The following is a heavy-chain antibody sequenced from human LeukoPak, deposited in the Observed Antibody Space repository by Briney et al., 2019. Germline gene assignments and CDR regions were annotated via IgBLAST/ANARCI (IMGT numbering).Heavy chain of an antibody. D-gene: IGHD3-22*01. CDR3: ARRNHYDSKETDY. V-gene: IGHV3-30*04. CDR1: GFIFSNYA. Sequence: PGRSLRLSCAASGFIFSNYAMHWVRQAAGKGLGWVALISYDGSNKYYADSVKGRFTISRDNSKHSLYLRMSSLRAEDTAVYHCARRNHYDSKETDYWGQGTLVTVSS. CDR2: ISYDGSNK. J-gene: IGHJ4*02.